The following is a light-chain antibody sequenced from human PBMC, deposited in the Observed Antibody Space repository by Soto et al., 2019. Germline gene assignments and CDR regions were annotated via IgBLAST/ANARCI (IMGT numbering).Light chain of an antibody. CDR3: QQFDIHPLT. CDR2: DVS. V-gene: IGKV1-13*02. CDR1: QGLASSA. J-gene: IGKJ5*01. Sequence: AIQLTQSPSSLSASVGDRVTITCRASQGLASSAFAWYQQKPGKAPKLLIYDVSNLQSGVPSRFSGSGSGTDFTLTISSLQPEDFATYYCQQFDIHPLTFGQGTRLEIK.